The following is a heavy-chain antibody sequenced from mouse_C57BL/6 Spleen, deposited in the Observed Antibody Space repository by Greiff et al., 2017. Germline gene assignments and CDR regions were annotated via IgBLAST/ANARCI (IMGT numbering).Heavy chain of an antibody. V-gene: IGHV1-50*01. CDR1: GYTFTSYW. CDR3: ASYSNYVYFDY. Sequence: QVQLKQPGAELVKPGASVKLSCKASGYTFTSYWMQWVKQRPGQGLEWIGEIDPSDSYTNYNQKFKGKATLTVDTSSSTAYMQLSSLTSEDSAVYYCASYSNYVYFDYWGQGTTLTVSS. J-gene: IGHJ2*01. D-gene: IGHD2-5*01. CDR2: IDPSDSYT.